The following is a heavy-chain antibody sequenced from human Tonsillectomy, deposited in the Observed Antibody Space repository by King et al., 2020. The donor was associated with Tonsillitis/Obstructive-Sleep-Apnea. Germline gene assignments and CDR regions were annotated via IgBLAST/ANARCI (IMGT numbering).Heavy chain of an antibody. CDR2: IKQDGSEK. J-gene: IGHJ3*02. Sequence: VQLVESGGGLVQPGGSLRLSCAASGFSFSSYWMSWVRQAPGKGLEWVANIKQDGSEKYYVDSVKGRFTISRDNAKNSLYLQMNSLRAEDTAVYYCAGVPPGVYCSSNSCYGGGFDIWGQGTMVTVSS. V-gene: IGHV3-7*03. CDR1: GFSFSSYW. D-gene: IGHD2-2*01. CDR3: AGVPPGVYCSSNSCYGGGFDI.